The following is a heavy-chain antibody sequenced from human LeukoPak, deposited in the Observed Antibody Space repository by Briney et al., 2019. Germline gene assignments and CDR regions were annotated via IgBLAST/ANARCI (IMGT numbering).Heavy chain of an antibody. J-gene: IGHJ2*01. CDR2: FGYVDSGT. Sequence: GGSLRLSCVASGFTFSNYDMSWVRQAPGRGLEWVSSFGYVDSGTTYADSVKGRFTISKDNSRKTLYLQMNSLRAEDTALYYCARSIPYWYFDLWGRGTLVTVSS. V-gene: IGHV3-23*01. D-gene: IGHD2-21*01. CDR3: ARSIPYWYFDL. CDR1: GFTFSNYD.